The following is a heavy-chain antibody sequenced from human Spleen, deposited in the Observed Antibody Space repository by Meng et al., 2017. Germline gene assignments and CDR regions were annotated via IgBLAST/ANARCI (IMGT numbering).Heavy chain of an antibody. J-gene: IGHJ4*02. CDR2: ISPYNGGT. CDR1: GYTFTGYF. CDR3: ARDEDISAAGKLFGDY. V-gene: IGHV1-2*06. Sequence: ASVKVSCKASGYTFTGYFMHWVRQAPGQGLEWMGRISPYNGGTVYAQNFQGRVTMTRDTSISTAYMDLKRLRSDDTAIYYCARDEDISAAGKLFGDYWGQGTLVTVSS. D-gene: IGHD6-25*01.